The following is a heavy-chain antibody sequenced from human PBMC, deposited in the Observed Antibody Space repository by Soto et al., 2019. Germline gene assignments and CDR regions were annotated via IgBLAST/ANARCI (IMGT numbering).Heavy chain of an antibody. D-gene: IGHD6-19*01. J-gene: IGHJ5*02. V-gene: IGHV3-9*01. CDR2: ISWNSGSI. CDR3: AKDGGYSSGRYGA. CDR1: GFTFDDYA. Sequence: EVQLVESGGGLVQPGRSLRLSCAASGFTFDDYAMHWVRQAPGKGLEWVSGISWNSGSIGYADSVKGRFTISRDNAKNSLYLQMNSLRAADTALYYCAKDGGYSSGRYGAWGQGTLVTVSS.